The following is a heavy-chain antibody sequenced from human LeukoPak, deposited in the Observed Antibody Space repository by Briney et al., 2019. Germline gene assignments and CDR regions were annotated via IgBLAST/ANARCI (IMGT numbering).Heavy chain of an antibody. J-gene: IGHJ6*02. V-gene: IGHV4-59*01. Sequence: SETLSLTCTVSGGSISSYYWSWIRQPPGKGLEWIGYIYSSGSTNYNPSLKSRITISVDTSKNQFSLKLTSVTAADTALFFCARGYDIDVWGQGTTVTVSS. CDR2: IYSSGST. CDR3: ARGYDIDV. CDR1: GGSISSYY.